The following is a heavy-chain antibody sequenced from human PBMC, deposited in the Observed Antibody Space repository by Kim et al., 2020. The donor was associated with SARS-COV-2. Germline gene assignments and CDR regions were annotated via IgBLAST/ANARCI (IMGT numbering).Heavy chain of an antibody. Sequence: GGSLRLSCAASGFTFSSYAMSWVRQAPGKGLEWVSAISGSGGSTYYADSVKGRFTISRDNSKNTLYLQMNSLRAEDTAVYYCAKGPMITFGGVIPNYFDYWGQGTLVTVSS. CDR1: GFTFSSYA. CDR2: ISGSGGST. CDR3: AKGPMITFGGVIPNYFDY. V-gene: IGHV3-23*01. D-gene: IGHD3-16*02. J-gene: IGHJ4*02.